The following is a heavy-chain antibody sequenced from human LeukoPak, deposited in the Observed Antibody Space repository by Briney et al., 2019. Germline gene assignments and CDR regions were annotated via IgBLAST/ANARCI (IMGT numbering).Heavy chain of an antibody. CDR3: ARVELLDSYYGMDV. J-gene: IGHJ6*02. V-gene: IGHV3-30*04. CDR2: ISYDGSNK. D-gene: IGHD1-26*01. CDR1: GFTFSSYA. Sequence: GGSLRLSCAASGFTFSSYAMHWVRQAPGKGLEWVAVISYDGSNKYYADSVKGRFTISRDNSKNTLYLQMNSLRADDTAVYYCARVELLDSYYGMDVWGQGTTVTVSS.